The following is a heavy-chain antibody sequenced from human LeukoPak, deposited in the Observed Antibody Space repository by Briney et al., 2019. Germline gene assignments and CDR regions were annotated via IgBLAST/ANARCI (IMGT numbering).Heavy chain of an antibody. Sequence: SVKVSCKASGGTFSSYAISWVRQAPGQGLEWMGGIIPIFGTANYAQKFQGRVTITAYESTSTAYMELSSLRSEDTAVYYCARTQYYDFWRVPGSYFDYWGQGTLVTVSS. J-gene: IGHJ4*02. CDR2: IIPIFGTA. CDR1: GGTFSSYA. D-gene: IGHD3-3*01. CDR3: ARTQYYDFWRVPGSYFDY. V-gene: IGHV1-69*01.